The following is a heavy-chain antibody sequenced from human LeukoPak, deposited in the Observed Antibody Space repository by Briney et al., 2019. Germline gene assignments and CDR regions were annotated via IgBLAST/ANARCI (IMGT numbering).Heavy chain of an antibody. Sequence: GGSLRLSCAASGFTFSNAWMSWVRQAPGKGLEWVGRIKSKTDGGTTDYAAPVKGRFTISRDDSKNTLYLQMNSLKTEDTAVYYCARVPLAEAWFDPWGQGTLVTVSS. CDR3: ARVPLAEAWFDP. V-gene: IGHV3-15*01. CDR2: IKSKTDGGTT. J-gene: IGHJ5*02. CDR1: GFTFSNAW.